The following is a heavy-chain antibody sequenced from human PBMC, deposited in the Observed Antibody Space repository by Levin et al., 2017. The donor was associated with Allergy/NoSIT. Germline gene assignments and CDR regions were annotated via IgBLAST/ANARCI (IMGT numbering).Heavy chain of an antibody. J-gene: IGHJ4*02. D-gene: IGHD1-14*01. V-gene: IGHV1-69*06. CDR1: GGTFSSYA. Sequence: SVKVSCKASGGTFSSYAISWVRQAPGQGLEWMGGIIPIFGTANYAQKFQGRVTITADKSTSTAYMELSSLRSEDTAVYYCASTPDLIRGPPATDYWGQGTLVTVSS. CDR3: ASTPDLIRGPPATDY. CDR2: IIPIFGTA.